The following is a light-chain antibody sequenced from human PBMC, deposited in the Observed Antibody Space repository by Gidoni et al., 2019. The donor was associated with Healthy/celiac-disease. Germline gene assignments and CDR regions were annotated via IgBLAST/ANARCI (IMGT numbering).Light chain of an antibody. J-gene: IGKJ1*01. CDR3: QQYNSYPWT. V-gene: IGKV1-5*03. CDR1: QSISSW. Sequence: DIQMTQSPSTLSASVGERVTITCRASQSISSWLAWYQQKPGKTPKLLIYKASSLESGVPSRFSGSGSGTEFTLTIRSLQPDDFATYYCQQYNSYPWTFXQXTKVEIK. CDR2: KAS.